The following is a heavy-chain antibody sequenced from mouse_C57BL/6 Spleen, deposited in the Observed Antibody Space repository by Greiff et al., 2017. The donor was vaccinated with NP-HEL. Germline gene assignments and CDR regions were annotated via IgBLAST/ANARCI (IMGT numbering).Heavy chain of an antibody. Sequence: VQLQQSGAELVKPGASVKISCKASGYAFSSYWMNWVKQRPGKGLEWIGQIYPGDGDTNYNGKFKGKATLTADKSSSTAYMQLSSLTSEDSAVYFCAIGSSYDYFDYWGQGTTLTVSS. CDR1: GYAFSSYW. CDR2: IYPGDGDT. V-gene: IGHV1-80*01. J-gene: IGHJ2*01. D-gene: IGHD1-1*01. CDR3: AIGSSYDYFDY.